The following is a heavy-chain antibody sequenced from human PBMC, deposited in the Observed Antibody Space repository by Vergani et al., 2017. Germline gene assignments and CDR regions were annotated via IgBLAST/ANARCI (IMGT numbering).Heavy chain of an antibody. J-gene: IGHJ5*02. V-gene: IGHV3-21*01. CDR3: ARSSMVRGPMLGGFDP. D-gene: IGHD3-10*01. CDR2: ISSSSSYI. CDR1: GFTFSSYS. Sequence: EVQLVESGGGLVKHGGSLRLSCAASGFTFSSYSMNWVRQAPGKGLEWVSSISSSSSYIDYEDSVKGRFTITSDNAKNSLYLQMNILRAEDTAVYYCARSSMVRGPMLGGFDPWGQGTLVTVSS.